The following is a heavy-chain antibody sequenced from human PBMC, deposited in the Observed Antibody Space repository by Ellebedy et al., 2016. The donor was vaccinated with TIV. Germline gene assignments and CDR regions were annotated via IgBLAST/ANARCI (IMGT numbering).Heavy chain of an antibody. Sequence: GESLKISCAASGFTFSSYAMSWVRQAPGQGLEWGSGINANGVSTSYADCVEGRFTISRDNSKDTLFLQMNSLRVEDTAVYYCASSRYHYYLGNTIFVYWGQGTLVTVSS. CDR1: GFTFSSYA. D-gene: IGHD3-10*01. CDR3: ASSRYHYYLGNTIFVY. J-gene: IGHJ4*02. CDR2: INANGVST. V-gene: IGHV3-23*01.